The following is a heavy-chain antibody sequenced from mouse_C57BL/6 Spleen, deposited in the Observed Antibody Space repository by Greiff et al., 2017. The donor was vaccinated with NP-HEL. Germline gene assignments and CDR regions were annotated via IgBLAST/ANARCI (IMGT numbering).Heavy chain of an antibody. Sequence: QVQLKQPGAELVMPGASVKLSCKASGYTFTSYWMHWVKQRPGQGLEWIGEIDPSDSYTNYNQKFKGKSTLTVDKSSSTAYMQLSSLTSEDSAVYYCASLHYYGSSPWFAYWGQGTLVTVSA. J-gene: IGHJ3*01. CDR3: ASLHYYGSSPWFAY. CDR1: GYTFTSYW. V-gene: IGHV1-69*01. D-gene: IGHD1-1*01. CDR2: IDPSDSYT.